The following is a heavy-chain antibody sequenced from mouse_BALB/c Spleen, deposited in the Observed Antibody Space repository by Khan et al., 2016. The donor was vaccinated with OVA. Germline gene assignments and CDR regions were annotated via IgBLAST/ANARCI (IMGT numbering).Heavy chain of an antibody. CDR3: ARSTYRYAFAY. CDR2: MIYSGNT. V-gene: IGHV3-8*02. D-gene: IGHD2-14*01. Sequence: EVQLQESGPSLVKPSQTLSLTCSVTGDSITSGYWSWIRQFPGNKLEYMGYMIYSGNTYYNPSLKSRISITRHTSKNQSYLQLNYVTTEDTATYYCARSTYRYAFAYWGQGTLVTVSA. J-gene: IGHJ3*01. CDR1: GDSITSGY.